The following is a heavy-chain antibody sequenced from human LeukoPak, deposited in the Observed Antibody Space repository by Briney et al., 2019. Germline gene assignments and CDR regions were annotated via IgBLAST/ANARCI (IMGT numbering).Heavy chain of an antibody. CDR3: ARDRYCSGGSCYPFDY. V-gene: IGHV1-2*02. D-gene: IGHD2-15*01. CDR1: GYTFTSYG. Sequence: ASVKVSCKASGYTFTSYGISWVRQAPGQGLEWMGWINPNSGGTNYAQKFQGRVTKTRDTSISTAYMELSRLRSDDTAVYYCARDRYCSGGSCYPFDYWGQGTLVTVSS. J-gene: IGHJ4*02. CDR2: INPNSGGT.